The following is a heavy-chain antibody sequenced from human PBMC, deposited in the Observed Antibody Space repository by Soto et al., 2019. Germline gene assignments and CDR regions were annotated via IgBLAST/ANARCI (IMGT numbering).Heavy chain of an antibody. V-gene: IGHV1-69*13. CDR2: IIPIFGTA. CDR1: GDTFSSSA. D-gene: IGHD3-3*01. Sequence: ASVKVSFEDSGDTFSSSAISWGRQAPGQGLEWMGGIIPIFGTANYAQKFQGRVTITADESTSTAYMELSSLRSEDTAVYYCARLRYLEGVYYYYGMDVWGQGTTVTVSS. J-gene: IGHJ6*02. CDR3: ARLRYLEGVYYYYGMDV.